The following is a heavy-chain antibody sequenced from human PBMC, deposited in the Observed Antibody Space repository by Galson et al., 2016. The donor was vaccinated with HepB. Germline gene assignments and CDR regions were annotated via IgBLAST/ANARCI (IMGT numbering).Heavy chain of an antibody. CDR1: GYIFTNFG. CDR2: VSTYNGNT. CDR3: VRAFVDFWSGYFDY. D-gene: IGHD3-3*01. Sequence: SVKVSCKAPGYIFTNFGISWVRQAPGQGLEWMGWVSTYNGNTHYAQKFQGRITMTTETPTNTAYMELRSLRSDDSAMYYCVRAFVDFWSGYFDYWGLGTLVSVSS. V-gene: IGHV1-18*01. J-gene: IGHJ4*02.